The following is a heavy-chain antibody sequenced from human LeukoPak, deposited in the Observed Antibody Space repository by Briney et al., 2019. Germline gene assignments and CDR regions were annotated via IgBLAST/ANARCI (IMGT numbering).Heavy chain of an antibody. D-gene: IGHD3-22*01. Sequence: ETLSLTCTVSGGSIRSSYYYWGWIRQAPGKGLEWVSAISGSGGSTYYADSVKGRFTISRGNSKNTLYLQMNSLRAEDTAVYYCAKDASSGQADYWGQGTLVTVSS. CDR3: AKDASSGQADY. J-gene: IGHJ4*02. V-gene: IGHV3-23*01. CDR1: GGSIRSSYYY. CDR2: ISGSGGST.